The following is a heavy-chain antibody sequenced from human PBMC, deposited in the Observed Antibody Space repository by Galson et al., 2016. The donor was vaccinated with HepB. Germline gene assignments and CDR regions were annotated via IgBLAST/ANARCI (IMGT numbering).Heavy chain of an antibody. CDR3: ARYVHWLPYYLDC. CDR2: MPYSGIT. Sequence: SETLSLTCTVSGGSISSGSYFWAWIRQSPGKGLEWIGNMPYSGITYYTPSLKSRVTISIDTSKNQFSLTVTSVTAADTSVYYCARYVHWLPYYLDCWGQGTLVTVSS. J-gene: IGHJ4*02. CDR1: GGSISSGSYF. D-gene: IGHD3-16*01. V-gene: IGHV4-39*01.